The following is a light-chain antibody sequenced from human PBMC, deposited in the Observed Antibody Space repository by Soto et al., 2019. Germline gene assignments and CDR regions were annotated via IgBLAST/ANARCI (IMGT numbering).Light chain of an antibody. V-gene: IGLV1-44*01. CDR3: AAWDDSLNGVV. CDR1: SSNIGGNI. J-gene: IGLJ2*01. CDR2: GND. Sequence: QSVLAQPPSASGTPGQRVTISCSGSSSNIGGNIVNWYQQLPGTAPKLLIFGNDQRPSWVPDRFSGSKSGTSASLAISGLQSEDEANYYCAAWDDSLNGVVFGGGTQVTVL.